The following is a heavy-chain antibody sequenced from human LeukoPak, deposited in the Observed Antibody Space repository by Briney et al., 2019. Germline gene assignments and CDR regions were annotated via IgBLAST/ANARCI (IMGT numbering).Heavy chain of an antibody. V-gene: IGHV4-4*09. CDR1: GGSISSYY. Sequence: SETLSLTCTVSGGSISSYYWSWIRQPPGKGLEWIGYIYTSGSTNYNPSLKSRVTISVDTSKNQFSLKLSSVTAADTAVYYCARANQGGDGYNDWGQGTLVTVSS. J-gene: IGHJ4*02. CDR3: ARANQGGDGYND. CDR2: IYTSGST. D-gene: IGHD5-24*01.